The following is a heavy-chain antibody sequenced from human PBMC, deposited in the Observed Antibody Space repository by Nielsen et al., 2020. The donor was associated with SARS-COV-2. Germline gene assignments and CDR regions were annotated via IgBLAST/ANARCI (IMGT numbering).Heavy chain of an antibody. CDR3: AAYYSSSWGY. CDR1: GYTFTSYY. V-gene: IGHV1-46*01. J-gene: IGHJ4*02. D-gene: IGHD6-13*01. CDR2: INPSGGST. Sequence: ASVKVSCKASGYTFTSYYMHWVRQAPGQGLEWMGIINPSGGSTGYAQKFQERVTITRDMSTSTAYMELSSLRSEDTAVYYCAAYYSSSWGYWGQGTLVTVSS.